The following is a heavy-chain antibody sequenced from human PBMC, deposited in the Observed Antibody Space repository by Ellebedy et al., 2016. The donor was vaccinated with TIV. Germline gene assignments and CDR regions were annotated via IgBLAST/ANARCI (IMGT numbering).Heavy chain of an antibody. CDR3: TTDLIHRDGYNYD. D-gene: IGHD5-24*01. J-gene: IGHJ4*02. V-gene: IGHV3-15*01. Sequence: GGSLRLXXAASGFTFSNAWMSWVRQAPGKGLEWVGRIKSKTDGGTTDYAAPVKGRFTISRDDSKNTLYLQMNSLKTEDTAVYYCTTDLIHRDGYNYDWGQGTLVTVSS. CDR2: IKSKTDGGTT. CDR1: GFTFSNAW.